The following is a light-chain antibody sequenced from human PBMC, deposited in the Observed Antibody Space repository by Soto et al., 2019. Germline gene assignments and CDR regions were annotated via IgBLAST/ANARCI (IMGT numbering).Light chain of an antibody. CDR3: QQYNFYPFT. Sequence: DIQMTQSPSTLSASVGDRVTITCRASQSISSWLAWYQQKPGKAPKLLIYDASSLESGVPSRFSGSGSGTEFTLTISSLQPDDFATYYCQQYNFYPFTFGGGTNVEIQ. CDR1: QSISSW. CDR2: DAS. J-gene: IGKJ4*01. V-gene: IGKV1-5*01.